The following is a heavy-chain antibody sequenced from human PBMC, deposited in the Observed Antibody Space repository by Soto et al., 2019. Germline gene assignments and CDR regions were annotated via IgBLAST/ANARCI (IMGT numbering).Heavy chain of an antibody. Sequence: GGSLRLSCVASGFTFSTSDMHWVRQAPGQGLEWVAVVSYDERNIYYADSVKGRFSVSRDNSKNTLFLHMNSLRAEDTAVYYCATAEVDYWGPGTLVTVSS. V-gene: IGHV3-30*03. CDR2: VSYDERNI. CDR3: ATAEVDY. CDR1: GFTFSTSD. J-gene: IGHJ4*02.